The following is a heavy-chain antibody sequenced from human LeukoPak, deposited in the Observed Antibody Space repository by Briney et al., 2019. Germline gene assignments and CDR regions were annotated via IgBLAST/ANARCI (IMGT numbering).Heavy chain of an antibody. Sequence: GTSVKVSCKASGYTFTSYDINWVRQATGQGLEWMGWMNPNSGNTGYAQKFQGRVTMTRNTSISTAYMELSSLRSEDTAVYYCARHGYSSGWGNDAFDIWGQGTMVTVYS. CDR2: MNPNSGNT. J-gene: IGHJ3*02. V-gene: IGHV1-8*01. CDR1: GYTFTSYD. D-gene: IGHD6-19*01. CDR3: ARHGYSSGWGNDAFDI.